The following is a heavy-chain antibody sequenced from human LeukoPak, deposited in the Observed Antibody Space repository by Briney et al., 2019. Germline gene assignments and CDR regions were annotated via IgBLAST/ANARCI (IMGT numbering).Heavy chain of an antibody. V-gene: IGHV1-18*01. J-gene: IGHJ4*02. D-gene: IGHD1-26*01. CDR2: ISAYNGNT. CDR1: GYTFTSYG. Sequence: ASVRVSCKASGYTFTSYGISWVRQAPGQGLEWMGWISAYNGNTNYAQKLQGRVTMTTDTSTSTAYMELRSLRSDDTAVYYRARDSLPYIVGATISIDYWGQGTLVTVSS. CDR3: ARDSLPYIVGATISIDY.